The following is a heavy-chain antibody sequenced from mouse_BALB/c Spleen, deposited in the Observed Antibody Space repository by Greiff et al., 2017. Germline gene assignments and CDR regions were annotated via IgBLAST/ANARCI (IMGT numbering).Heavy chain of an antibody. CDR2: INPSNGRT. CDR1: GYTFTRYW. J-gene: IGHJ4*01. Sequence: QVQLQQPGAELVKPGASVKLSCKASGYTFTRYWMHWVKQRPGQGLEWIGEINPSNGRTNYNEKFKSKATLTVDKSSSTAYMQLSSLTSEDSAVYYCARFDYDAMDYWGQGTSVTVSS. CDR3: ARFDYDAMDY. V-gene: IGHV1S81*02.